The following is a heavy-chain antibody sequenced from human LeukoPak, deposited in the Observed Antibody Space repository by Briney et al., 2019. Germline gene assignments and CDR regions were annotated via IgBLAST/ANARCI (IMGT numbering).Heavy chain of an antibody. CDR1: GGSISSSSYY. D-gene: IGHD3-10*01. CDR3: ARDPFGESAG. CDR2: IYYSGST. Sequence: SETLSLTCTVSGGSISSSSYYWGWIRQPPGKGLEWIGSIYYSGSTYYNPSLKSRVTISVDTSKNQFSLKLSSVTAADTAVYYCARDPFGESAGWGQGTLVTVSS. V-gene: IGHV4-39*07. J-gene: IGHJ4*02.